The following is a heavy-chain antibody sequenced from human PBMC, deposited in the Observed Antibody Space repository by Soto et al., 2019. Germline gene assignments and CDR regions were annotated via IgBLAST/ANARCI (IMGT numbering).Heavy chain of an antibody. CDR2: INHSGST. CDR3: ARGKEAVAGPTVPLGYYGMDV. Sequence: SETLXLTCAVYGGSFSGYYWSWIRQPPGKGLEWIGEINHSGSTNYNPSLKSRVTISVDTSKNQFSLKLSSVTAADTAVYYCARGKEAVAGPTVPLGYYGMDVWGQGTTVTVSS. V-gene: IGHV4-34*01. CDR1: GGSFSGYY. J-gene: IGHJ6*02. D-gene: IGHD6-19*01.